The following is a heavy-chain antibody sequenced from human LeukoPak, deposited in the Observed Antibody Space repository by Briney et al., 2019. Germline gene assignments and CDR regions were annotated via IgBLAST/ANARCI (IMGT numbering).Heavy chain of an antibody. J-gene: IGHJ4*02. CDR2: INNDGSST. D-gene: IGHD3-10*01. Sequence: GGSLRLSCAASGFTFSSYDMHWVRQAPGKGLVWVSRINNDGSSTSYADSVKGRLTISRDNAKNTLYLQMNSLRAEDTAVYYCARYYGSGTYALDYWGQGTLVTVSS. CDR3: ARYYGSGTYALDY. CDR1: GFTFSSYD. V-gene: IGHV3-74*01.